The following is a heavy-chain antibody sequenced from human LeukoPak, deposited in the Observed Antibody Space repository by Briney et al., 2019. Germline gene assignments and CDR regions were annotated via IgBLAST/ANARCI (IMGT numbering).Heavy chain of an antibody. J-gene: IGHJ5*01. D-gene: IGHD3-10*01. CDR3: ARAYYYGSGSYYPNWFDS. V-gene: IGHV4-59*01. Sequence: PSETLSLTCTVSGGSITTYYWSWIRQSPGKGLEWIGYIYYSGSVTYNPSLKSRVTILVDTSKNQFSLRLSSVTAADTAVYYCARAYYYGSGSYYPNWFDSWGQGTLVTASS. CDR2: IYYSGSV. CDR1: GGSITTYY.